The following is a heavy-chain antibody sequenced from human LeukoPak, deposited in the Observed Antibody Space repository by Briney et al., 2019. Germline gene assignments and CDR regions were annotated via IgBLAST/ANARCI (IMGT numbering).Heavy chain of an antibody. J-gene: IGHJ4*02. CDR1: GGSISSYY. CDR3: ARGGAQWLATWCFDY. CDR2: IYTSGST. D-gene: IGHD6-19*01. V-gene: IGHV4-4*07. Sequence: SETLSLTCTVSGGSISSYYWSWIRQPAGKGLEWIGRIYTSGSTNYNPSLKSRVTMSVDTSKNQFSLKLSSVTAADTAVYYCARGGAQWLATWCFDYWGQGTLVTVSS.